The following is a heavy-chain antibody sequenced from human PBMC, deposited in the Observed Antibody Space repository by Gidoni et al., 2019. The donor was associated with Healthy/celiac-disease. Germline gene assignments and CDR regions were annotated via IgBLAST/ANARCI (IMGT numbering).Heavy chain of an antibody. CDR3: RGVPRFWSGYYGYYYYMDV. CDR2: IYYSGST. V-gene: IGHV4-39*01. Sequence: QLQLQESGPGLVKPSETLSLTCTVSGGSISSSSYYWGWIRQPPGKGLEWIGSIYYSGSTYYNPSLKSRVTISVDTSKNQFSLKLSSVTAADTAVYYCRGVPRFWSGYYGYYYYMDVWGKGTTVTVSS. CDR1: GGSISSSSYY. J-gene: IGHJ6*03. D-gene: IGHD3-3*01.